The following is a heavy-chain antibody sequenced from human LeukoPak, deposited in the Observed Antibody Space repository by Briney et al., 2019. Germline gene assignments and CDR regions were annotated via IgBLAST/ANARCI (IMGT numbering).Heavy chain of an antibody. D-gene: IGHD6-25*01. CDR3: ARGGRSAGLDAFDI. V-gene: IGHV4-59*01. CDR2: IYYSGST. Sequence: SETLSLTCTVPGGSISSYYWSWIRQPPGKGLEWIGYIYYSGSTNYNPSLKSRVTISVDTSKNQFSLKLSSVTAADTAVYYCARGGRSAGLDAFDIWGQGTMVTVSS. CDR1: GGSISSYY. J-gene: IGHJ3*02.